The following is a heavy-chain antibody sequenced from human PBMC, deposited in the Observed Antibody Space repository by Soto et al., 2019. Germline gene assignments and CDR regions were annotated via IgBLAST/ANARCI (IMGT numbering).Heavy chain of an antibody. CDR2: IGTHNGDT. CDR1: GYTFNNYG. Sequence: QVQLVQSGTEVKKPGASVKVSCKASGYTFNNYGFSWVRQAPGQGLEGVGWIGTHNGDTTYAQSFQGRVTMTIDTSTTTSYMELTSLTFDDTAVYFCARDWRGAEGFDPWGQGTLVIVSS. D-gene: IGHD3-3*01. V-gene: IGHV1-18*01. CDR3: ARDWRGAEGFDP. J-gene: IGHJ5*02.